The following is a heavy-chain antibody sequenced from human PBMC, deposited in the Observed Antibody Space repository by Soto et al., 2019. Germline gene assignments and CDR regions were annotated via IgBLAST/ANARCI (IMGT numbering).Heavy chain of an antibody. CDR3: ARSRIMDGFNDSGGNYPGFDI. CDR2: ISPMFGTP. Sequence: QVQLVQSGPEVRKSGSSVRVSCNPTGGTVSSHAVSWVRLAPGQGLEWIGGISPMFGTPTYAQKFQGGVTISADESTSTVLLGLSRLRDADTAVYCCARSRIMDGFNDSGGNYPGFDIGGQGTRVPVSS. D-gene: IGHD4-4*01. V-gene: IGHV1-69*01. CDR1: GGTVSSHA. J-gene: IGHJ3*02.